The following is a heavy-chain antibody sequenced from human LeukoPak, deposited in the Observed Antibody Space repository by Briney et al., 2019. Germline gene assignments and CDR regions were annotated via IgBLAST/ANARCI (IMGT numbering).Heavy chain of an antibody. CDR2: IYTSGST. CDR3: ARVTSGVRYWYFDL. J-gene: IGHJ2*01. D-gene: IGHD3-16*01. CDR1: GGSISSGSYY. Sequence: SQTLSLTCTVSGGSISSGSYYWSWIRQPAGKGLEWIGRIYTSGSTNYNPSLKSRVTISVDTSKNQISLKLSSVTAADTAVYYCARVTSGVRYWYFDLWGRGTLVTVSS. V-gene: IGHV4-61*02.